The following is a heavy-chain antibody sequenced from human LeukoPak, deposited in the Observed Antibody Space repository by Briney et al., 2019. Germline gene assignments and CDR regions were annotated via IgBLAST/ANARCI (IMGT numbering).Heavy chain of an antibody. J-gene: IGHJ5*02. D-gene: IGHD6-13*01. Sequence: SETLSLTCTVSGGSISSSSYYWGWIRQPPGKGLEWIGSIYYSGSTNYNPSLKSRVTISVDTSKNQFSLKLSSVTAADTAVYYCARDRGSWYVPNWFDPWGQGTLVTVSS. CDR2: IYYSGST. CDR1: GGSISSSSYY. V-gene: IGHV4-39*07. CDR3: ARDRGSWYVPNWFDP.